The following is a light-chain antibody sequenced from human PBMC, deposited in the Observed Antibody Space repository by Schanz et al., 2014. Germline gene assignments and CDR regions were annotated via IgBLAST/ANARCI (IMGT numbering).Light chain of an antibody. CDR2: EAS. V-gene: IGKV3-11*01. J-gene: IGKJ5*01. CDR3: QQRSNPIT. CDR1: QSVSSY. Sequence: EIVLTQSPATLSLSPGERATLSCRASQSVSSYLAWYQQKLGQAPRLLIYEASNRATGIPARFSGSGSGTDFTLTISSLEPEDFAVYYCQQRSNPITFGQGTRLEIK.